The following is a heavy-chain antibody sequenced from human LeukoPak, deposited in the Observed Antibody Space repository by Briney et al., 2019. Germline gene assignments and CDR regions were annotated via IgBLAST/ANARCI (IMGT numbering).Heavy chain of an antibody. CDR1: GFIFSSYA. CDR2: ISGSGSST. D-gene: IGHD6-19*01. V-gene: IGHV3-23*01. J-gene: IGHJ4*02. Sequence: GGSLRLSCAASGFIFSSYAMSWVRQAPGKGLEWVSVISGSGSSTYYADSVKGRFTISRDNSKNTLYLQMNSLRAEDTAVYYCARETPWLVLDYWGQGTLVTVSS. CDR3: ARETPWLVLDY.